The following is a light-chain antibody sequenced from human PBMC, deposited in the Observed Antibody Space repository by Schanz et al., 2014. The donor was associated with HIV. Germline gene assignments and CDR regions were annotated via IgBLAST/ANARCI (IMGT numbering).Light chain of an antibody. CDR1: QRLSSSY. CDR3: QQYGSLPWT. J-gene: IGKJ1*01. CDR2: ATS. Sequence: EIVLTQSPGSLSLSPGGRATLSCGASQRLSSSYLAWYQQKCDQPPRLVIYATSTRAAGIPDRFSGTGSGTDFTLTISSLEPEDFAVYYCQQYGSLPWTFGQGTKVEVK. V-gene: IGKV3-20*01.